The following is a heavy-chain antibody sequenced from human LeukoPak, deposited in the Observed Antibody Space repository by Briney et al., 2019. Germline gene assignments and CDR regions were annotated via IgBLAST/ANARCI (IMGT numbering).Heavy chain of an antibody. V-gene: IGHV3-20*04. CDR1: EFTIGAYW. CDR3: ARERTYYYDSNPDYFDY. J-gene: IGHJ4*02. D-gene: IGHD3-22*01. Sequence: GGSLRLSCAASEFTIGAYWMSWVRQAPGKGLEWVSGINWNGGSTGYADSVKGRFTISRDNAKNSLYLQMNSLRAGDTALYYCARERTYYYDSNPDYFDYWGQGTLVTVSS. CDR2: INWNGGST.